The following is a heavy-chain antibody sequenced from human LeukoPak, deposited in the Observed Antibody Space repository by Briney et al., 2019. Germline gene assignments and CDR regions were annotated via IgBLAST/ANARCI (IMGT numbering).Heavy chain of an antibody. V-gene: IGHV3-48*03. CDR3: ARADRQLWAHFDY. Sequence: PGGSLRLSCAASGFTFSSYEMNWVRQAPGKGLEWVSYISSSGSTIYYADSVKGRFTISRDNAKNSLYLQMNSLRAEDTAVYYCARADRQLWAHFDYWGQGTLVTVSS. CDR2: ISSSGSTI. J-gene: IGHJ4*02. CDR1: GFTFSSYE. D-gene: IGHD5-18*01.